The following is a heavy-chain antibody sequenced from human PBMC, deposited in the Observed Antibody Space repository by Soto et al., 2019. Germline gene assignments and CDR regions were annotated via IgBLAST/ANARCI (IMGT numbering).Heavy chain of an antibody. V-gene: IGHV1-69*04. CDR2: IIPILGIA. J-gene: IGHJ4*02. D-gene: IGHD3-22*01. Sequence: SVKVSCKASGGTFSSYTISWVRQAPGQGLEWMGRIIPILGIANYAQKFQGRVTITADKSTSTAYMELSSLRSEDTAVYYCARDHLWGDDYYDSSGYYPGFDYWGQGTLVTVSS. CDR3: ARDHLWGDDYYDSSGYYPGFDY. CDR1: GGTFSSYT.